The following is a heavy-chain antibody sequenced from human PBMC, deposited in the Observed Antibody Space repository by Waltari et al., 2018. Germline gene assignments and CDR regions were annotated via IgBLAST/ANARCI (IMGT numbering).Heavy chain of an antibody. Sequence: QVQLVESGGGVVQPGGSLRLPCAASGFTFSSSGMHWVRQAPGKGLEWVAFIRYDGSNKYYADSVKGRFTISRDNSKNTLYLQMNSLRAEDTAVYYCAKDSGYYYVLGYWGQGTLVTVSS. CDR1: GFTFSSSG. V-gene: IGHV3-30*02. CDR2: IRYDGSNK. D-gene: IGHD3-22*01. CDR3: AKDSGYYYVLGY. J-gene: IGHJ4*02.